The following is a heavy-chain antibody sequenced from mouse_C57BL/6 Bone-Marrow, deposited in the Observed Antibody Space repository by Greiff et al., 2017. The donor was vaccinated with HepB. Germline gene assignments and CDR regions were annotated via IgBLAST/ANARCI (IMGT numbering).Heavy chain of an antibody. D-gene: IGHD4-1*01. Sequence: VQLQQSGPELVKPGASVKISCKASGYSFTDYNMTWVKQRNGKSLEWIGVINPDYGTTSYNQKFKGKATLTVDKSSSTAYMQLNRLTSEDSAVYYGASETGTRAMDYWGQGTSVTVSS. CDR1: GYSFTDYN. CDR3: ASETGTRAMDY. J-gene: IGHJ4*01. V-gene: IGHV1-39*01. CDR2: INPDYGTT.